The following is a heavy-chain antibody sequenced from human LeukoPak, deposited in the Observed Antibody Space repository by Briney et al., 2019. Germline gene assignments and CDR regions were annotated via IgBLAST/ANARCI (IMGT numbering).Heavy chain of an antibody. CDR1: GASIRSGDYY. CDR3: ARDCSGGSCYGAFDI. CDR2: IYDSGST. J-gene: IGHJ3*02. Sequence: PSQTLSLTCTVSGASIRSGDYYWSWVRQPPGKGLEWIGYIYDSGSTYYNPSLKSRITISVDTSENRFSLKLSSVTATDTAVYYCARDCSGGSCYGAFDIWGQGTMVTVSS. D-gene: IGHD2-15*01. V-gene: IGHV4-30-4*01.